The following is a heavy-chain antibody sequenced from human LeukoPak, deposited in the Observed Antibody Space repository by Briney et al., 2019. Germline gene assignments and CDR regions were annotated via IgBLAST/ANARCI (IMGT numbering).Heavy chain of an antibody. V-gene: IGHV3-7*04. CDR3: ARVSYYDFWSGYHKGSYDY. CDR2: GSEK. D-gene: IGHD3-3*01. Sequence: GSEKYYVDSVKGRFTISRDNAKNSLYLQMNSLRAEDTAVYYCARVSYYDFWSGYHKGSYDYWGQGTLVTVSS. J-gene: IGHJ4*02.